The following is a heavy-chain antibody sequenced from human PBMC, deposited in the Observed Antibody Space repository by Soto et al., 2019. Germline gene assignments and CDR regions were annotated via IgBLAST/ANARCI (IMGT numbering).Heavy chain of an antibody. CDR2: IITIFGTA. CDR3: ARDRCSGGSCYFDY. Sequence: GASVKVSCKASGGTFSSYAISWVRQAPGQGLEWMGGIITIFGTANYAQKFPGRVTITADASTSTAYMELSRLRSEDTAVYYCARDRCSGGSCYFDYWGQGTLVTVSS. CDR1: GGTFSSYA. J-gene: IGHJ4*02. D-gene: IGHD2-15*01. V-gene: IGHV1-69*13.